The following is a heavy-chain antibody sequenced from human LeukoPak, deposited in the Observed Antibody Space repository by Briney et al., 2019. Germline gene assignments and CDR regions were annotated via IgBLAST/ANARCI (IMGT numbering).Heavy chain of an antibody. V-gene: IGHV4-34*01. CDR2: VNHSGST. CDR1: GGFVSGYK. Sequence: SETLSLTCAVYGGFVSGYKCNWIRQPPGKGLEWIGEVNHSGSTNYNPSLKSRVTISVDTSKNQFSLKLSSVTAADTAVYYCARAGYYGSGSYDYWGQGTLVTVSS. CDR3: ARAGYYGSGSYDY. J-gene: IGHJ4*02. D-gene: IGHD3-10*01.